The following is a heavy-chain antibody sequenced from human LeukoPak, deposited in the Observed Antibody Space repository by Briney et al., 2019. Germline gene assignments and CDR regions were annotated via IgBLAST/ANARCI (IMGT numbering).Heavy chain of an antibody. V-gene: IGHV4-4*07. CDR1: GGSISNY. D-gene: IGHD3-22*01. J-gene: IGHJ4*02. CDR3: ARTPIYYFDNSGYYN. Sequence: SETLSLTCTVSGGSISNYWSWIRQPAGKGLEWIGLIYDRGNTNYNPSLKSRVTISIDTSKNQSSLKLASVTAADTAVYYCARTPIYYFDNSGYYNWGQGTLVTVSS. CDR2: IYDRGNT.